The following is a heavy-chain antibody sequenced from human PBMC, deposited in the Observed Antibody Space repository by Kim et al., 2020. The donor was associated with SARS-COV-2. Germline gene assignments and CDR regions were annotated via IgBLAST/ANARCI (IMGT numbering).Heavy chain of an antibody. CDR1: GAYITNHY. CDR2: VYHSGST. D-gene: IGHD2-15*01. Sequence: SETLSLTCTVSGAYITNHYWSWIRQPPGKGLEWIGNVYHSGSTSYNPSLKSRVTMSVETSKRQFSLQVTSVTAADTAIYYCVREGYFDGGSFFFDSWGPGTLVSVSS. V-gene: IGHV4-59*11. CDR3: VREGYFDGGSFFFDS. J-gene: IGHJ5*01.